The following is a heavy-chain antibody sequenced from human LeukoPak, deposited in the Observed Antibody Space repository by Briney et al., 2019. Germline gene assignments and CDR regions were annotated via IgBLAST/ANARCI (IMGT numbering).Heavy chain of an antibody. CDR1: GCTFSSYA. V-gene: IGHV1-69*04. D-gene: IGHD5-24*01. CDR2: IIPILGIA. Sequence: GSSVNVSCKASGCTFSSYAIRWVRQAPGQGLEWMGRIIPILGIANYAQKFQGRVTITADKSTSTAYMEVSSLRAEDTAVYYCVRGDVEMATIDAFDIWRQGTMVSVSS. J-gene: IGHJ3*02. CDR3: VRGDVEMATIDAFDI.